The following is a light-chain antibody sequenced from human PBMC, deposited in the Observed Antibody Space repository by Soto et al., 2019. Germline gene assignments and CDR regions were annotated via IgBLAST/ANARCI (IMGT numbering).Light chain of an antibody. CDR1: QSVSRY. CDR2: DAS. J-gene: IGKJ1*01. Sequence: EIVLTQSLAALSLSTGERATLSCRASQSVSRYLAWYQQKPGQAPRLLIYDASNRATGIPARFSGSGSGTDFTLTISSLEPEDFAVYYCQQRSNWPPTSGQGGKADIK. CDR3: QQRSNWPPT. V-gene: IGKV3-11*01.